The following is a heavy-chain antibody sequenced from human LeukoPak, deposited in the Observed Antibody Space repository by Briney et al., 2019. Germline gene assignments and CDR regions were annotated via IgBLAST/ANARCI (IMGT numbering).Heavy chain of an antibody. Sequence: PGGSLRLSCAASGFTFSSYGMHWVRQAPGKGLEWVAVIWYDGSNKYYADSVKGRFTISRDNSKNTLYLQMNSLRAEDTAVYYCARDRAYSGYDLDSYWGQGTLVTVSS. J-gene: IGHJ4*02. CDR1: GFTFSSYG. D-gene: IGHD5-12*01. CDR3: ARDRAYSGYDLDSY. CDR2: IWYDGSNK. V-gene: IGHV3-33*01.